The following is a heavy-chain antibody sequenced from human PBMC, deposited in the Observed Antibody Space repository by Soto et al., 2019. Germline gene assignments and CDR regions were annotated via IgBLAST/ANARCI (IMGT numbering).Heavy chain of an antibody. Sequence: PGGSLTLSCAASGVMFSDYSMEWVRQAPGKGLEWVAYISNRYSIITYADSVKGRFTISTDNAKNSLYLQMNNLKVEDTAVYYCARDENYAFDYWGQGALVTVSS. CDR1: GVMFSDYS. D-gene: IGHD1-7*01. V-gene: IGHV3-48*01. CDR2: ISNRYSII. J-gene: IGHJ4*02. CDR3: ARDENYAFDY.